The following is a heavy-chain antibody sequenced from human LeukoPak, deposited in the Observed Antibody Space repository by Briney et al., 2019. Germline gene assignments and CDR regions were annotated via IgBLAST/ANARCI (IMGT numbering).Heavy chain of an antibody. CDR2: INHSGST. J-gene: IGHJ4*02. CDR1: GGSFSGYY. D-gene: IGHD3-10*01. Sequence: SETLSLTCAVYGGSFSGYYWSWIRQPPGKGLEWIGEINHSGSTNYNPSLKSRVTISVDTSKNQFSLKLSSVTAADTAVFYCARGLLRYYGPGPGYWGQGTLVTVSS. V-gene: IGHV4-34*01. CDR3: ARGLLRYYGPGPGY.